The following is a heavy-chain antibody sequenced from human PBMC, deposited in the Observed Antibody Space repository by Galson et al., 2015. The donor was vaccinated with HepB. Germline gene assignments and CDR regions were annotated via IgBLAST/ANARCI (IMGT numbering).Heavy chain of an antibody. Sequence: SLRLSCAASGFSFSSYGMHWVRQAPGKGLEWVAVIWYDGSNKYYADSVKGRFTISRDNSKNTLYLQMNSLRAEDTAVYYCARDGSNSGTQEAFDIWGQGTMVTVSS. CDR1: GFSFSSYG. CDR2: IWYDGSNK. V-gene: IGHV3-33*01. CDR3: ARDGSNSGTQEAFDI. J-gene: IGHJ3*02. D-gene: IGHD1-26*01.